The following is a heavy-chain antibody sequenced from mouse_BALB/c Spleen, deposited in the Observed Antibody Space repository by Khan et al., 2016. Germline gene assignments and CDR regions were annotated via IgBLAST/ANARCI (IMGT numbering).Heavy chain of an antibody. CDR3: GRYDGSSYVRAMDY. J-gene: IGHJ4*01. CDR1: GDSITSGY. V-gene: IGHV3-8*02. Sequence: VQLKQSGPSLVKPSQTLSLTCSVTGDSITSGYWNWIRKFPGNKLEYMGYISYSGSTYYNPSLKSRISITRDTSKNQYYLQLNSVTTEDTATYYCGRYDGSSYVRAMDYWGQGTTVTVSS. D-gene: IGHD1-1*01. CDR2: ISYSGST.